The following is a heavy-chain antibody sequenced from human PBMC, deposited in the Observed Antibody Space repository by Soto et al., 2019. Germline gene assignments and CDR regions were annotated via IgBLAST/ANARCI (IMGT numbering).Heavy chain of an antibody. CDR1: GFTVSSNY. V-gene: IGHV3-66*01. J-gene: IGHJ4*02. Sequence: GGSLRLSCAASGFTVSSNYMSWVRQAPGKGLEWVSVIYSGGSTYYADSVKGRFTISRDNSKNTLYLQMNSLRAEVTAVYYCARDNLPVSSRPLDYWGQGTLVTVSS. CDR2: IYSGGST. CDR3: ARDNLPVSSRPLDY. D-gene: IGHD6-6*01.